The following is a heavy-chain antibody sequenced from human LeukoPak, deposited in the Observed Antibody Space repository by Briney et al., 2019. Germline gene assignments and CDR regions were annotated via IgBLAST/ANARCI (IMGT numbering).Heavy chain of an antibody. J-gene: IGHJ5*02. CDR2: INPSGGST. V-gene: IGHV1-46*01. D-gene: IGHD6-6*01. CDR1: GYTFTSYY. CDR3: ARDSRGPYSSYVESWFDP. Sequence: GASVKVSCKASGYTFTSYYMHWVRQAPGQGLEWMGIINPSGGSTSYAQKFQGRVTMTRDTSTSTVYMELSSLRSEDTAVYYCARDSRGPYSSYVESWFDPWGQGTLVTVSS.